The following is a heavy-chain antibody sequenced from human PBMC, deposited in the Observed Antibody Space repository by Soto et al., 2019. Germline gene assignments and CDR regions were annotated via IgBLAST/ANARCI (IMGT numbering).Heavy chain of an antibody. CDR1: GFTFSSYG. V-gene: IGHV3-30*18. Sequence: QVQLVESGGGVVQPGRSLRLSCAASGFTFSSYGMHWVRQAPGKGLEWVAVISYDGSNKYYADSVKGRFTISRDTSKNPLYLQMNSLRAEDTAVYYCAKGDCGGDCYSFDAFDIWGQGTMVTVSS. D-gene: IGHD2-21*02. CDR3: AKGDCGGDCYSFDAFDI. J-gene: IGHJ3*02. CDR2: ISYDGSNK.